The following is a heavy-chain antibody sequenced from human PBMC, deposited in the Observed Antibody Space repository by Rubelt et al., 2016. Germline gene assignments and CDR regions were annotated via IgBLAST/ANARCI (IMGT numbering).Heavy chain of an antibody. V-gene: IGHV4-39*02. Sequence: QLQLEESGPGLAKPSETLSLTCTVSGGSIYSSSYYWGWIRQPPGKGLEWIGEINHSGSTNYNPSLKSRVTISVDTSKNHFSLRLSSVTAADTAVYYCARAPTTVTTIYYYGMDVWGQGTTVTVSS. CDR1: GGSIYSSSYY. D-gene: IGHD4-17*01. J-gene: IGHJ6*02. CDR2: INHSGST. CDR3: ARAPTTVTTIYYYGMDV.